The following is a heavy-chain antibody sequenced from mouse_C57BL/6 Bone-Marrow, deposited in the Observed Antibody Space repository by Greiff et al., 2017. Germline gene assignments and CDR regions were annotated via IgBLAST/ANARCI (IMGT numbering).Heavy chain of an antibody. J-gene: IGHJ4*01. CDR2: INPYNGGT. CDR3: ARGGFYYEYDREYYYALAN. Sequence: EVQLQQSGPVLVKPGASVKMSCKASGYTFTDYYMNWVKQSHGKSLEWIGVINPYNGGTSYNQKFKGKATLTVDKSSSTAYMELNSLTSEDSAVYYCARGGFYYEYDREYYYALANWGQGTSVTVSS. D-gene: IGHD2-4*01. CDR1: GYTFTDYY. V-gene: IGHV1-19*01.